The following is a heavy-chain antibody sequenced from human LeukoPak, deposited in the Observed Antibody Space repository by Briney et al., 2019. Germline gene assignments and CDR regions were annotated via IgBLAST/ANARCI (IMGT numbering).Heavy chain of an antibody. CDR1: GGSVSSYY. D-gene: IGHD6-19*01. J-gene: IGHJ4*02. CDR3: AGYSSYYGHFDY. Sequence: PSETLSLTCTVSGGSVSSYYWTWIRQPAGKGLEWIGRIYTSGSTNYNPSLKSRITIPVDKSKNQFSLRLNSVTAADTAVYYCAGYSSYYGHFDYWGQGTLVTVSS. CDR2: IYTSGST. V-gene: IGHV4-4*07.